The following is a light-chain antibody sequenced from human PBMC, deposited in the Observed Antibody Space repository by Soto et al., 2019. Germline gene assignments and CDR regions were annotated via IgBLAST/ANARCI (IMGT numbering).Light chain of an antibody. V-gene: IGLV2-14*01. CDR3: SSYTSSSTLPYV. Sequence: QSALTQPASVSGSPGQSITISCTGTSSDVGGYNYVSWYQQHPGKAPKLRIYEVSNRPSGVSNRFSGSKSGNTASLTISGLQAEDDADYYCSSYTSSSTLPYVFGTGTKLTVL. J-gene: IGLJ1*01. CDR1: SSDVGGYNY. CDR2: EVS.